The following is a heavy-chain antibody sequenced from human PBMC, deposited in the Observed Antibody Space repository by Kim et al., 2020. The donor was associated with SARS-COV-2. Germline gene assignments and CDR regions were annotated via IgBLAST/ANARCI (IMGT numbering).Heavy chain of an antibody. D-gene: IGHD6-6*01. CDR3: ARLGYSSSSAGY. Sequence: YYNPSLNSRVTISVDTSKNQFSLKLSSVTAADTAVYYCARLGYSSSSAGYWGQGTLVTVSS. V-gene: IGHV4-39*01. J-gene: IGHJ4*02.